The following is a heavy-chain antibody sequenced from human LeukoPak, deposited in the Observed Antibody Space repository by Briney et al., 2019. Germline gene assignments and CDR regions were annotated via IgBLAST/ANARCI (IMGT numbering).Heavy chain of an antibody. Sequence: GASVKVSCKSSAYTFTILDINRERQSTGQGLEWMGWMNPNSGSTGYAQKFQGRVTITRNTSISTAYFELSGLRSAHTAVYYYARARSTGYPYYFDYWGQGTLVTVSS. D-gene: IGHD1-1*01. V-gene: IGHV1-8*03. CDR2: MNPNSGST. CDR3: ARARSTGYPYYFDY. J-gene: IGHJ4*02. CDR1: AYTFTILD.